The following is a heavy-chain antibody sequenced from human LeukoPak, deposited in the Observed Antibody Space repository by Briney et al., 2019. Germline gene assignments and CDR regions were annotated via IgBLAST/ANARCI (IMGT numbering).Heavy chain of an antibody. J-gene: IGHJ3*02. D-gene: IGHD6-13*01. Sequence: GRSLRLSCAASGFTFSSYAMHWVRQAPGKGLEWVAVISYDGSNKYYADSVKGRFTISRDNSKNTLYLQMNSLRAEDTAVYYCAREQQLVDGAFDIWGQGTMVTVSS. CDR1: GFTFSSYA. CDR3: AREQQLVDGAFDI. CDR2: ISYDGSNK. V-gene: IGHV3-30-3*01.